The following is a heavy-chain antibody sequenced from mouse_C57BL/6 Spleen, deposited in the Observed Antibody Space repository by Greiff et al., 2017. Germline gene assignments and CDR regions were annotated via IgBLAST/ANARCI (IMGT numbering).Heavy chain of an antibody. D-gene: IGHD2-12*01. Sequence: EVQLVESGGGLVQPGGSLKLSCAASGFTFSDYYMYWVRQTPEKRLEWVAYISNGGGSTYYPDTVKGRFTISRDNAKNTLYLQMSRLKSEDTAMYYCARRSYYTVLDYWGQGTTLTVSS. CDR1: GFTFSDYY. CDR3: ARRSYYTVLDY. V-gene: IGHV5-12*01. J-gene: IGHJ2*01. CDR2: ISNGGGST.